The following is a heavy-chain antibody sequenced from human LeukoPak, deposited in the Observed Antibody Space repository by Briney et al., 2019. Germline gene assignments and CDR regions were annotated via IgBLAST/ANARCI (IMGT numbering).Heavy chain of an antibody. Sequence: GGSLRLSCAASGFTFTNAWMSWVRQAPGKGLEWVALLVYDGFYKYYADSVKGRFTISRDDSTNTVYLHLSSLRAEDTAVYYCAKDLIARVRGSPMDVWGQGTRVIVSS. J-gene: IGHJ6*02. CDR3: AKDLIARVRGSPMDV. CDR2: LVYDGFYK. V-gene: IGHV3-30*18. CDR1: GFTFTNAW. D-gene: IGHD3-10*01.